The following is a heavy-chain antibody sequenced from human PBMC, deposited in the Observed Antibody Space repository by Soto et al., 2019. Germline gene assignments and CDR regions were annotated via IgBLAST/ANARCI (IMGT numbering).Heavy chain of an antibody. V-gene: IGHV1-8*01. D-gene: IGHD2-8*02. J-gene: IGHJ4*02. CDR2: MRPQNGAT. Sequence: QVQLVQSGADVKEPGASVRVSCKASGYTFPSYDINWMRQAPGQGLEWMGWMRPQNGATGYALKFEXXIXMSXDTSMSTDYMELTSLRPEDTAVYYCARGVDAGVDYWGQGTLVTVSS. CDR1: GYTFPSYD. CDR3: ARGVDAGVDY.